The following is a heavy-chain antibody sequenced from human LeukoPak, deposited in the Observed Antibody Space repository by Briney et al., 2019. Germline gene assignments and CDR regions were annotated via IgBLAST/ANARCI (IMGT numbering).Heavy chain of an antibody. Sequence: SETLSLTCTVSGGSISSSSYCWGWIRQPPGKGLEWIGTICYSGSTFYNPSLKSRVAISVDTSKNQFSLRLSSVTAADAAVYYCARSVYIVVEYYFDCWGQGALVTVSS. CDR1: GGSISSSSYC. CDR2: ICYSGST. D-gene: IGHD2-15*01. J-gene: IGHJ4*02. CDR3: ARSVYIVVEYYFDC. V-gene: IGHV4-39*01.